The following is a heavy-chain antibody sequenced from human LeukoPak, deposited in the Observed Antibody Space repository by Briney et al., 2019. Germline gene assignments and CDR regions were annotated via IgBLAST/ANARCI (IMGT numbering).Heavy chain of an antibody. Sequence: GESPKISCKGSGYSFTSYWIGWVRQMPGKGLEWMGIIHPGDSDTRYSPSFQGQVTISADKSISTAYLQWSSLKASDTAMYFCARRASSSPFDYWGQGTLVTVSS. CDR2: IHPGDSDT. CDR3: ARRASSSPFDY. J-gene: IGHJ4*02. CDR1: GYSFTSYW. V-gene: IGHV5-51*01. D-gene: IGHD6-6*01.